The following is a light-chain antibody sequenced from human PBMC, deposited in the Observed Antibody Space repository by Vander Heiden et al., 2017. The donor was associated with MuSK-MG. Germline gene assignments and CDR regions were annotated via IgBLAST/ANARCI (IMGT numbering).Light chain of an antibody. Sequence: VGDRVTITCRASAYLSYYLAWFQQKPGKVPKLLIYDASTLQSGVPSRFSGSQSGTDFTLTISSLQPDDVATYYCQKYNSAPFTFGHGTKVDIK. V-gene: IGKV1-27*01. CDR3: QKYNSAPFT. CDR1: AYLSYY. J-gene: IGKJ3*01. CDR2: DAS.